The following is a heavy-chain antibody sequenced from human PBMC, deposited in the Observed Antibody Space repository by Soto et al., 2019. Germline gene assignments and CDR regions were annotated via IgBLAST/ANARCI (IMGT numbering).Heavy chain of an antibody. Sequence: QAQLQESGPGLVKPSGTLSLTCAVSGGSIDSSDWWNWVRQPPGKGLEWIGEIFHGGTIIYNPSLKSRVTISVDKSRNQFSLELTSVTAADTAVYYCARDHHYRNSWSFDSWGQGTLVTVSS. D-gene: IGHD6-13*01. V-gene: IGHV4-4*02. CDR2: IFHGGTI. CDR3: ARDHHYRNSWSFDS. CDR1: GGSIDSSDW. J-gene: IGHJ4*02.